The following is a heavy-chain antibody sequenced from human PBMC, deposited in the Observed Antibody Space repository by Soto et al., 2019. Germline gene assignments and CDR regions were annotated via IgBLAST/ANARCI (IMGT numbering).Heavy chain of an antibody. CDR1: GFSLSNARMG. CDR3: ARMHYYGSGSYYTIDY. Sequence: SGPTLVNPTDTLTLTCTVSGFSLSNARMGVSWIRQPPGKALEWLAHIFSNDEKSYSTSLKSRLTISKDTSKSQVVLTMTNMDPVDTATYYCARMHYYGSGSYYTIDYWGQGTLVTVSS. CDR2: IFSNDEK. D-gene: IGHD3-10*01. J-gene: IGHJ4*02. V-gene: IGHV2-26*01.